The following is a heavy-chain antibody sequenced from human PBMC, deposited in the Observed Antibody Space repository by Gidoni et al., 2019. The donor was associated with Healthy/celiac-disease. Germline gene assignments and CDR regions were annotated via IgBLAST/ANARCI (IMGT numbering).Heavy chain of an antibody. Sequence: EVQLVQSGAEVPKPGESRKICCKGQGSSFISHAIGAGRQRPGKGLEWMGIIYPGDSDTRYSPSFQGQVTISADKSISTAYLQWGSLKASDTAMYYCARRGYCSSTSCCGGIGAYFDYGGQGTLVTVSS. D-gene: IGHD2-2*01. CDR3: ARRGYCSSTSCCGGIGAYFDY. CDR1: GSSFISHA. CDR2: IYPGDSDT. V-gene: IGHV5-51*03. J-gene: IGHJ4*02.